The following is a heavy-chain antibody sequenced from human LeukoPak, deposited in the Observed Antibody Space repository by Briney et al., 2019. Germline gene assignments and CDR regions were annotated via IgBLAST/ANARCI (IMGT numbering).Heavy chain of an antibody. Sequence: GGSLRLSCAASGFIFSRYWMYWVRQVPGKGLVWVSRISSDGSDASYADSVEGRFAISRGSARNTLYLQMNSLRAEDTAVYYCARSQDNVLDYWGQGTLVTVSS. CDR2: ISSDGSDA. V-gene: IGHV3-74*01. D-gene: IGHD1-1*01. J-gene: IGHJ4*02. CDR1: GFIFSRYW. CDR3: ARSQDNVLDY.